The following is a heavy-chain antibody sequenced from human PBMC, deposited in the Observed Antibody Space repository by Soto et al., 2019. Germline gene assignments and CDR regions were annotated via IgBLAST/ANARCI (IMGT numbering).Heavy chain of an antibody. CDR1: GASIISYY. CDR3: ARDGVGRYCSGVIFYSHPFAGRYMDV. V-gene: IGHV4-59*01. CDR2: IYYSGST. D-gene: IGHD2-15*01. Sequence: SETLSLTCTVSGASIISYYWSWILQPPGKGLEWIGYIYYSGSTNYNPSLKSRVTISVDTSKNQFSLKLSSVTAADTAVYYCARDGVGRYCSGVIFYSHPFAGRYMDVWGKGTSVIVSS. J-gene: IGHJ6*03.